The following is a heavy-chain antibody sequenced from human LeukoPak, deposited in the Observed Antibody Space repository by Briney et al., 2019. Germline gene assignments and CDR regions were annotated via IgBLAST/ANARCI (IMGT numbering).Heavy chain of an antibody. CDR3: ARFIEIDFWSGYYPYYFDY. Sequence: GGSLRLSCAASGFTFSDYWMTWVRQAPGKGLEWVASIKRDRKNRIEMSYVDSVKGRFTISKDNAKNSLYLQMNSLRAEDTAVYYCARFIEIDFWSGYYPYYFDYWGQGTLVTVSS. D-gene: IGHD3-3*01. V-gene: IGHV3-7*01. CDR2: IKRDRKNRIEM. CDR1: GFTFSDYW. J-gene: IGHJ4*02.